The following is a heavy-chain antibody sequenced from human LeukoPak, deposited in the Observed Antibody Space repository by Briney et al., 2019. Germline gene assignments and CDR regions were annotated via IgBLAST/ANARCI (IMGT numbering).Heavy chain of an antibody. D-gene: IGHD6-13*01. J-gene: IGHJ4*02. CDR2: ISYDGSNK. Sequence: GGSLRLSCAASGFTFSSYAMHWVRQAPGKGLEWVAVISYDGSNKYYADSVKGRFTISRDNSKNTLYLQMNRLRAEDTAIYYCARDSYSSSWYYFDYWGQGTLVTVSS. CDR1: GFTFSSYA. CDR3: ARDSYSSSWYYFDY. V-gene: IGHV3-30-3*01.